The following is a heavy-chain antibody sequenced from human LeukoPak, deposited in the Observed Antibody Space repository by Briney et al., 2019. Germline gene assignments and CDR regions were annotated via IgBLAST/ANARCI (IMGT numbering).Heavy chain of an antibody. CDR3: ARVGSWGLRDYFDY. CDR2: SDSSGTS. V-gene: IGHV4-4*07. J-gene: IGHJ4*02. D-gene: IGHD3-16*01. Sequence: SETLSLICNVSRGSIRRYYCSWIRQHAGKGLEWLGRSDSSGTSNYSPPLKSRVTVSVDTCKGQFSLELNSVSAADTAVYFCARVGSWGLRDYFDYWGQGMLVTVSS. CDR1: RGSIRRYY.